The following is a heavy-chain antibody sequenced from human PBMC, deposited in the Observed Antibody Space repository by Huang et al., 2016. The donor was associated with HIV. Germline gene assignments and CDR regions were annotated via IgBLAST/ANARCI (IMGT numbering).Heavy chain of an antibody. CDR2: ISYDAKTK. J-gene: IGHJ4*02. D-gene: IGHD6-13*01. Sequence: QVQLVESGGGVVQPGRSLRISCAASGFTFSSYGMHWVRQAPGKGREWVAVISYDAKTKAYADSVKGRFSISRDNSKTTVYLQLNSLRVEDTAVYYCAKGGSAAAVLDFWGQGTLVTVSS. CDR3: AKGGSAAAVLDF. CDR1: GFTFSSYG. V-gene: IGHV3-30*18.